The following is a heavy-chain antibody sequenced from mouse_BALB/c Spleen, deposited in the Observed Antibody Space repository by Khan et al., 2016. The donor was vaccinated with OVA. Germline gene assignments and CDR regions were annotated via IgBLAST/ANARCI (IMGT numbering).Heavy chain of an antibody. CDR2: ISYSGST. D-gene: IGHD1-2*01. CDR3: ARTARIKY. J-gene: IGHJ2*01. CDR1: GYSITSGYG. V-gene: IGHV3-2*02. Sequence: EVKLLESGPGLVKPSQSLSLTCTVTGYSITSGYGWNWIRQFPGNKLEWMGYISYSGSTNYNPSLKSRIPIPRDTSKNQFFLQLNSVTTEDTATYYCARTARIKYWGQGTTLTVSS.